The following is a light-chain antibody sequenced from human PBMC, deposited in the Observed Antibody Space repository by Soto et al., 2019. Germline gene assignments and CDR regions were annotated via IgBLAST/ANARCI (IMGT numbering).Light chain of an antibody. CDR1: QSVSSY. CDR3: QQRSNRQGKYT. CDR2: DAS. V-gene: IGKV3-11*01. J-gene: IGKJ2*01. Sequence: EIVLTQSPATLSLSPGERATLSCRASQSVSSYLAWYQQKPGQAPRLLIYDASNRATGIPARFSGSGSGTDFTLTISSLEPEDFAVYYCQQRSNRQGKYTFGQGTKLEIK.